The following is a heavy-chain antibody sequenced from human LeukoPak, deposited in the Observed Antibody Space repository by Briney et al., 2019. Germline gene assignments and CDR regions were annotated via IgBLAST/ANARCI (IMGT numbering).Heavy chain of an antibody. CDR3: TTGTWIQLWLADF. CDR2: IKSKTDGGTT. D-gene: IGHD5-18*01. Sequence: GGSLRLSCAASGFTLSNSWMHWVRQAPGKGLVWVGHIKSKTDGGTTDYAAPVKGRFTISRDDSKNTLYLQMNSLKIEDTAVYYCTTGTWIQLWLADFWGQGTLVTVSS. V-gene: IGHV3-15*01. CDR1: GFTLSNSW. J-gene: IGHJ4*02.